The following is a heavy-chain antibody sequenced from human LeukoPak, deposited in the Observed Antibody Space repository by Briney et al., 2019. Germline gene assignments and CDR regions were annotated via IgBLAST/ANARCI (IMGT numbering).Heavy chain of an antibody. CDR2: ISSSSSYI. Sequence: GGSLRLSCAASGFTLSSYSMNWVRQDAGKGVEWGSSISSSSSYIYYADSVKGPFTISRDNAKNSLYLQMTSLRAEDTAVYYCATWVGYYDSSGGFDYWGQGTLVTVSS. V-gene: IGHV3-21*01. J-gene: IGHJ4*02. D-gene: IGHD3-22*01. CDR1: GFTLSSYS. CDR3: ATWVGYYDSSGGFDY.